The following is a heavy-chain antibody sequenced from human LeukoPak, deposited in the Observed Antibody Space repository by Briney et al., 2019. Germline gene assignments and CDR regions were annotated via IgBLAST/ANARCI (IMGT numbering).Heavy chain of an antibody. D-gene: IGHD6-19*01. CDR3: ARERSEQWLVRYYFDY. Sequence: GASVKVSCKASGYTFTSYGISWVRQAPGQGLERMGWISAYNGNTNYAQKLQGRGTMTTDTSTSTAYMELRSLRSDDTAVYYYARERSEQWLVRYYFDYWGQGTLVTVSS. J-gene: IGHJ4*02. CDR1: GYTFTSYG. CDR2: ISAYNGNT. V-gene: IGHV1-18*01.